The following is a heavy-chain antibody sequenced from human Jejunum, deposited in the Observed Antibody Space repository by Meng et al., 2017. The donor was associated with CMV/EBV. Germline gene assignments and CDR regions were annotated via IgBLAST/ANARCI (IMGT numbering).Heavy chain of an antibody. CDR2: ISSTDTI. CDR1: FTFSSYE. CDR3: ARQNYDFWSDYSVFFDY. J-gene: IGHJ4*02. V-gene: IGHV3-48*03. Sequence: FTFSSYEMNWVRQAPGKALEWLSYISSTDTIYYADSVKGRFTISRDNAKNSLFLQMNSLRAEDTAVYFCARQNYDFWSDYSVFFDYWGQGALVTVSS. D-gene: IGHD3-3*01.